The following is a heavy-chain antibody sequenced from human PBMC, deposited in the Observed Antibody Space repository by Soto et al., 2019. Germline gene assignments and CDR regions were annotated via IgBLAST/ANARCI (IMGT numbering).Heavy chain of an antibody. D-gene: IGHD3-10*01. CDR1: GFTFSSYG. CDR2: IWYDGSNK. V-gene: IGHV3-33*01. Sequence: GGSLRLSCAASGFTFSSYGMHWVRQAPGKGLEWVAVIWYDGSNKYYADSVKGRFTISRDNSKNTLYLQMNSLRAEDTAVYYCAAGLWFGEFTFDYWGQGTLVTVSS. J-gene: IGHJ4*02. CDR3: AAGLWFGEFTFDY.